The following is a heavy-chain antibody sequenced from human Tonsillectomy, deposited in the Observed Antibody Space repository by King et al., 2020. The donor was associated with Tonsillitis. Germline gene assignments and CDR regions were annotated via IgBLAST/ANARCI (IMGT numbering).Heavy chain of an antibody. CDR3: ARAGYCSSTSCYNAPLYGY. Sequence: QLVQSGAEVKKPGASVKVSCKASGYTFTSYGISWVRQAPGQGLEWMGWISAYNGNTNYAQKLQGRVTMTTDTSTSTAYMELRSLRSDDTAVYYCARAGYCSSTSCYNAPLYGYWGQGTLVTVSS. CDR1: GYTFTSYG. CDR2: ISAYNGNT. V-gene: IGHV1-18*04. J-gene: IGHJ4*02. D-gene: IGHD2-2*02.